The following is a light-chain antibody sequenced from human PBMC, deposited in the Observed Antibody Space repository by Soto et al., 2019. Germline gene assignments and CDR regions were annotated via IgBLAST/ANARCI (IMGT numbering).Light chain of an antibody. CDR2: SAS. Sequence: AIQVTQSPSSLSASVGDRVTITCRASQGISRHLAWYQQKPGKPPKVLIYSASSLEWGVTSRFSGSGSGTDFTLTIIRLQPEYIATYYCQQFNSLPLTFGGGTRVEI. CDR1: QGISRH. J-gene: IGKJ4*01. V-gene: IGKV1-13*02. CDR3: QQFNSLPLT.